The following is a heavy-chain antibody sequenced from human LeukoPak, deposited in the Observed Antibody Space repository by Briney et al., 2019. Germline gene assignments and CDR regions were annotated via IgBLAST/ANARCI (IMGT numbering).Heavy chain of an antibody. CDR1: GFTFRHYD. Sequence: GGSLRLSCAASGFTFRHYDMTWVRQATGKGLEWVSGIITSGTNTYYADSVKGRFTISRDNSRNTLYLQMNSLRAEDTALYYCAKSVRRAFDIWGQGTMVTVSS. CDR3: AKSVRRAFDI. D-gene: IGHD6-6*01. J-gene: IGHJ3*02. CDR2: IITSGTNT. V-gene: IGHV3-23*01.